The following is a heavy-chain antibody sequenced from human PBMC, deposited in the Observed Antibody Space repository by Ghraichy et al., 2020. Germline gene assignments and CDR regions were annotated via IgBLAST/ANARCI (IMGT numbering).Heavy chain of an antibody. V-gene: IGHV2-5*01. Sequence: SGPTLVKPTQTLTLTCTFSGFSLSTSGVGVGWIRQPPGKALEWLALIYWNDDKRYSPSLKSRLTITKDTSKNQVVLTMTNMDPVDTATYYCAQMNRNTYYDYVWGSYRYFYFDYWGQGTLVTVSS. J-gene: IGHJ4*02. CDR3: AQMNRNTYYDYVWGSYRYFYFDY. CDR1: GFSLSTSGVG. CDR2: IYWNDDK. D-gene: IGHD3-16*02.